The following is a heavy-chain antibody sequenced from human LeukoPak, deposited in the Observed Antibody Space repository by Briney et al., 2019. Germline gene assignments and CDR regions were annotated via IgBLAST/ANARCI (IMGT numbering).Heavy chain of an antibody. CDR3: ARDPYSGSYGNYYYYFMDV. CDR1: GFTFSSYN. V-gene: IGHV3-21*01. D-gene: IGHD1-26*01. CDR2: ITSGSSYI. J-gene: IGHJ6*03. Sequence: GGSLRLSCAASGFTFSSYNMNWVRQAPGKGLEWVSSITSGSSYIYYADSVKGRFTVSRDNAKNSLYLQMNSLRAEDTAVYYCARDPYSGSYGNYYYYFMDVWGKGTTVTISS.